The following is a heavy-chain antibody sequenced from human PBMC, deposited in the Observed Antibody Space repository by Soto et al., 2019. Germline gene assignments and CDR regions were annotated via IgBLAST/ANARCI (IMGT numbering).Heavy chain of an antibody. CDR1: GGTFSSYG. J-gene: IGHJ4*02. CDR3: AKDRMTTVALYYFDY. CDR2: ISGSGGST. V-gene: IGHV3-23*01. Sequence: GGSLRLPCAASGGTFSSYGRSWVRQAPGKELEWVSAISGSGGSTFYADSVKGRFTISRDNSKNTLYVQMNSLRADDTAVYYCAKDRMTTVALYYFDYWGQGTLVTVSS. D-gene: IGHD4-17*01.